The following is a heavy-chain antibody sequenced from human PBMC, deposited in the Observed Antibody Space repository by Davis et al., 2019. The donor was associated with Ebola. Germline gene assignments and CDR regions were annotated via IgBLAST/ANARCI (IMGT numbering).Heavy chain of an antibody. Sequence: ASVKVSCKASGYTFTSYAMNWVRQAPGQGLEWMGWINTNTGNPTYAQGFTGRFVFSLDTSVSTAYLQISSLKAEDTAVYYCARDFDPVGFAAFDSGDWFDPWGQGTLVTVSS. J-gene: IGHJ5*02. V-gene: IGHV7-4-1*02. CDR3: ARDFDPVGFAAFDSGDWFDP. CDR2: INTNTGNP. D-gene: IGHD1-26*01. CDR1: GYTFTSYA.